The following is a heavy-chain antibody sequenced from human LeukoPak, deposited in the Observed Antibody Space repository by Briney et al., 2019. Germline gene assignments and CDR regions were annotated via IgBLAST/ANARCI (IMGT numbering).Heavy chain of an antibody. J-gene: IGHJ4*02. CDR2: MSYDGSND. CDR1: GFTFSSFA. D-gene: IGHD5-12*01. CDR3: AKDSGYAPDY. Sequence: GGSLRLSCAASGFTFSSFAMHWVRQAPGKGLEWLAVMSYDGSNDYYAGSEKGRFTVSRDNSKNTLYLQLNSLRPEDTAVYYCAKDSGYAPDYWGQGTLVTVSS. V-gene: IGHV3-30-3*01.